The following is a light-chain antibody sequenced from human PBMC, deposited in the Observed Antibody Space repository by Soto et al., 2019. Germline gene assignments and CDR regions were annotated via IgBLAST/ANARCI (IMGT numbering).Light chain of an antibody. CDR2: GGS. CDR3: QQYATSRT. V-gene: IGKV3-20*01. Sequence: EIVLTQSPDTLSLSPGEIATLSFSASQNVSSFHFVWYQQKPGQAPRLLIYGGSNRATGIPDRFSGGGSGTDFTLTITRLEPEDFAVYYCQQYATSRTFGQGTKVDIK. J-gene: IGKJ1*01. CDR1: QNVSSFH.